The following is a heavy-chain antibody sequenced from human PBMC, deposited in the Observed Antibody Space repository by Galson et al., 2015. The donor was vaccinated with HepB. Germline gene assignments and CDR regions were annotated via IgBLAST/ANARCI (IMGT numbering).Heavy chain of an antibody. D-gene: IGHD3-10*01. V-gene: IGHV3-15*01. CDR3: TTTKVSGSYSTY. CDR2: IKTKIEDATT. J-gene: IGHJ4*02. CDR1: GFTFSNAW. Sequence: LRLSCAASGFTFSNAWMSWVRQAPGKGLEWVGRIKTKIEDATTDYAAPVKGRFIISRDDAKTTLYLRMNSLKIEDTAVYYCTTTKVSGSYSTYWGQGTLVTVSS.